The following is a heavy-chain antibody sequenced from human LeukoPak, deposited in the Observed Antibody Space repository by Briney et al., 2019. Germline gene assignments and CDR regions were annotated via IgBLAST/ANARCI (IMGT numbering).Heavy chain of an antibody. J-gene: IGHJ4*02. V-gene: IGHV4-39*07. CDR3: ARDSRSSWYYY. CDR1: GASISSGRYY. CDR2: LYYSGVT. Sequence: SETLSPTCTVSGASISSGRYYWGWIRQPPGKGLEWIGTLYYSGVTHYNPSLKSRVTISVDTSKTQFSLKLTSVTAADTTVYYCARDSRSSWYYYWGQGTLVTVSS. D-gene: IGHD6-13*01.